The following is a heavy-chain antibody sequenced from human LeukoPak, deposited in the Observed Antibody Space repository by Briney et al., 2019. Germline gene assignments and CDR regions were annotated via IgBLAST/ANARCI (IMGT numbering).Heavy chain of an antibody. V-gene: IGHV3-53*01. CDR1: GFTVSINF. D-gene: IGHD3-10*01. J-gene: IGHJ4*02. Sequence: PGGSLRLSCAASGFTVSINFMGWVRQAPGKGLEWVSVIYSVRSTYYADSVKGRFTISRDNSKNTLYLQMNSLRAEDTAVYYCAKNRRFGELLHFLPDYWGQGTLVTVSS. CDR2: IYSVRST. CDR3: AKNRRFGELLHFLPDY.